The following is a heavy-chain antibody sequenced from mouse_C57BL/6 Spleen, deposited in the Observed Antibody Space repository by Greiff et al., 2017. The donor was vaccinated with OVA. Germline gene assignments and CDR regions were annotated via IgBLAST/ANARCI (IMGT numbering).Heavy chain of an antibody. CDR2: ISSGSSTI. V-gene: IGHV5-17*01. J-gene: IGHJ3*01. D-gene: IGHD2-3*01. Sequence: EVMLVESGGGLVKPGGSLKLSCAASGFTFSDYGMHWVRQAPEKGLEWVAYISSGSSTIYYADTVKGRFTISTDNAKNTLFLQMTSLRSEDTAMYYCARSIDDGYLFAYWGQGALVTVST. CDR3: ARSIDDGYLFAY. CDR1: GFTFSDYG.